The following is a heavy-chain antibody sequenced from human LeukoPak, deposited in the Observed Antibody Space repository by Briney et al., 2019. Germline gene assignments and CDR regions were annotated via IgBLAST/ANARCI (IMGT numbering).Heavy chain of an antibody. V-gene: IGHV4-39*01. CDR3: ARPVGGITGTTGDY. CDR1: GGSISSSSYY. J-gene: IGHJ4*02. D-gene: IGHD1-7*01. Sequence: SETLSLTCTVSGGSISSSSYYWGWIRQPPGKGLEWFGSIYYSGSTYYNPSLKSRVTISVDTSKNQFSLKLSSVTAADTAVYYCARPVGGITGTTGDYWGQGTLVTVSS. CDR2: IYYSGST.